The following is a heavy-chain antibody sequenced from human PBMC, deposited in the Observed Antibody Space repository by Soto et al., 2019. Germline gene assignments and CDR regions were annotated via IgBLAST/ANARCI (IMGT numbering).Heavy chain of an antibody. CDR1: GYSFTRYW. CDR2: IDPSDSYI. CDR3: ARHLYIVVVPGAF. D-gene: IGHD2-2*01. V-gene: IGHV5-10-1*01. Sequence: EVQLVQSGPEVKKPGEPLRISCKVSGYSFTRYWITWVRQTTEKGLEWMGRIDPSDSYINYNPSFQGHVTISVDTSTSTAYVQWTSLKASDTAMYYCARHLYIVVVPGAFWGQGTMVTVSS. J-gene: IGHJ3*01.